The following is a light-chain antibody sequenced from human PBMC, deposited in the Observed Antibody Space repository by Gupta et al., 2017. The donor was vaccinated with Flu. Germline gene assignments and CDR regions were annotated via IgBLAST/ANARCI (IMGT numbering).Light chain of an antibody. Sequence: SSLPPPASSSASPVPSTTISCTGTSSDVGAYNYVSWYQQHPGKAPKLIIFEVNNRPSGVAGRFSGSKSGNTASLTIXGXQAEDEXDYYCCSWRSDDNLGVFGGGTKLTVL. J-gene: IGLJ2*01. CDR1: SSDVGAYNY. V-gene: IGLV2-14*01. CDR3: CSWRSDDNLGV. CDR2: EVN.